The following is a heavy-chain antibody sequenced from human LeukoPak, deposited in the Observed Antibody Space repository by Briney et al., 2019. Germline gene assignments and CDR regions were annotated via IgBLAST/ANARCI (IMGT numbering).Heavy chain of an antibody. CDR3: ARDRFRRDGYNYGRDGAFDI. D-gene: IGHD5-24*01. V-gene: IGHV3-30*02. CDR1: GFIFSNYG. Sequence: GGSLRLSCAASGFIFSNYGMHWVRQTPAKGLEWVAFIRNDGSMKYYADSVKGRFTISRDNSKNTLYLQMNGLRAEDTAVYYCARDRFRRDGYNYGRDGAFDIWGQGTMVTVSS. J-gene: IGHJ3*02. CDR2: IRNDGSMK.